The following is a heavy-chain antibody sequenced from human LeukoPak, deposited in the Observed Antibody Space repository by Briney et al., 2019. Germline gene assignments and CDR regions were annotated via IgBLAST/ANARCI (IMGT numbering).Heavy chain of an antibody. J-gene: IGHJ4*02. CDR1: GGSISSSSYY. D-gene: IGHD1-26*01. CDR3: ASSIVGATKLAY. Sequence: SETLSLTCTVSGGSISSSSYYWGWIRQPPGKGLECIGSIYYSGSTNYNPSLKSRVTISADTSKNQFSLKLSSVTAADTAVYYCASSIVGATKLAYWGQGTLVTVSS. V-gene: IGHV4-39*07. CDR2: IYYSGST.